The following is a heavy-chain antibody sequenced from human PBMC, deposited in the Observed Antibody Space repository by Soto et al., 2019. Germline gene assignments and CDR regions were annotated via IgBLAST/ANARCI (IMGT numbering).Heavy chain of an antibody. CDR1: GYTFTSYG. J-gene: IGHJ5*02. CDR3: ARDPRPHDYSNYLGRYWFDP. D-gene: IGHD4-4*01. CDR2: ISAYNGNT. V-gene: IGHV1-18*01. Sequence: ASVKVSCKASGYTFTSYGISWVRQAPGQGLEWMGWISAYNGNTNYAQKLQGRVTMTTDTSTSTAYMELRSLRSDDTAVYYCARDPRPHDYSNYLGRYWFDPWGQGTLVTVSS.